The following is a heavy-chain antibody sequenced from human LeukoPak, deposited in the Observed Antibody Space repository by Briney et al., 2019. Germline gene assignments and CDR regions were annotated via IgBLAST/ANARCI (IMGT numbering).Heavy chain of an antibody. CDR1: GYTFTGDY. J-gene: IGHJ6*02. Sequence: ASVKVSCKASGYTFTGDYMYCVRHAPGQGLEWRGWINPNSGGTNYAQKFQGRVTMTRDTSISTAYMELSRLRSDDTAVYYCASAEGSDLGRWVLYYGMDVWGQGTTVTVSS. V-gene: IGHV1-2*02. D-gene: IGHD2-15*01. CDR3: ASAEGSDLGRWVLYYGMDV. CDR2: INPNSGGT.